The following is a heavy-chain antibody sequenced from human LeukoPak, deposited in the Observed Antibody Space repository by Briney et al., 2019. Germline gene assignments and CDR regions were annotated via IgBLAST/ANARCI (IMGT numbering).Heavy chain of an antibody. V-gene: IGHV4-39*07. D-gene: IGHD2/OR15-2a*01. Sequence: SETLSLTCTVSGGSISSSSYYWGWIRQPPGKGLEWIGSIYYGGSTFYNPSLRSRVTISLDRSKSQFSLKLRSVTGADTAVYYCARAHSIASYYYGVDVWGQGTTVTVSS. CDR1: GGSISSSSYY. CDR2: IYYGGST. J-gene: IGHJ6*02. CDR3: ARAHSIASYYYGVDV.